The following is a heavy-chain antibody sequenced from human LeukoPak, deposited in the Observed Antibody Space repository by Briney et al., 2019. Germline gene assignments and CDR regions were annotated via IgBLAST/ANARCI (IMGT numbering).Heavy chain of an antibody. V-gene: IGHV4-59*08. CDR2: IYYSGST. J-gene: IGHJ3*02. CDR1: GGSISSYY. D-gene: IGHD3-10*01. Sequence: SETLSLTCTVSGGSISSYYWSWIRQPPRKGLEWIGYIYYSGSTNYNPSLKSRVSISVDTSKNQSSLKLCSVTAADTPVYYCARNRMGEWCGELNHAFDIWGQGTMVTVSS. CDR3: ARNRMGEWCGELNHAFDI.